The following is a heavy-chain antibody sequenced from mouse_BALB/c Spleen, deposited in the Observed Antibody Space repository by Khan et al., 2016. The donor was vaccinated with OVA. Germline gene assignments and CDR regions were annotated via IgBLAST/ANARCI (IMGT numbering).Heavy chain of an antibody. CDR3: ARQPYYHYNIMDY. V-gene: IGHV2-6-1*01. CDR2: IWSDGST. CDR1: GFSLPNYG. J-gene: IGHJ4*01. Sequence: VQLVETGPGLVAPSQSLSITCTISGFSLPNYGVHWVRQPPEKGLEWLVVIWSDGSTTYNSALKSRLTISKDNSKRQVFLKMNSLQTDDTGMYFCARQPYYHYNIMDYWGQGTSVTVSS. D-gene: IGHD2-10*01.